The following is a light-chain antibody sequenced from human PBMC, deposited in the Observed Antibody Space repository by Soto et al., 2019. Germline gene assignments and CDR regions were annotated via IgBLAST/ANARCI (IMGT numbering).Light chain of an antibody. V-gene: IGKV3-15*01. J-gene: IGKJ1*01. CDR2: GAS. CDR3: QQYNSYPWT. CDR1: QSVSSK. Sequence: EIVMTQSPTTLSVSPGPRATLSCRASQSVSSKLAWYQQKPGQAPRLLIYGASTRATGIPARFSGSGYGTEFNLTISSLQTDDFATYYCQQYNSYPWTFGQGTKVDI.